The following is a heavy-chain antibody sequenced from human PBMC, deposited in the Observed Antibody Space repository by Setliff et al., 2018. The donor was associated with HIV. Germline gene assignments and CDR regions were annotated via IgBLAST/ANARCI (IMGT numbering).Heavy chain of an antibody. V-gene: IGHV3-21*01. CDR3: AREIRAGNYPPYNYYFYMDV. J-gene: IGHJ6*03. D-gene: IGHD4-4*01. CDR2: LSGSSSYW. CDR1: GFIFSKYS. Sequence: HGGSLRLSCAASGFIFSKYSLSWVRQTPGKGLEWVSSLSGSSSYWKYADSVKGRFTISRDNAKNSLYLQMSSLRAEDTAVYYCAREIRAGNYPPYNYYFYMDVWGKGTTVTVSS.